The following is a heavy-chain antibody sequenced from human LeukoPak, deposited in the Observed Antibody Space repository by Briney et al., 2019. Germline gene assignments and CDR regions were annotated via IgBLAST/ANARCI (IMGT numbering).Heavy chain of an antibody. CDR3: ARGARYYDILTGYYPVPFDY. CDR1: GGSISSSSYY. D-gene: IGHD3-9*01. Sequence: SETLSLTCTVSGGSISSSSYYWGWSRQPPGKGLGWIGCIYYSGSTYYNPSLKSRATISVDTSKNQFSLKLSSVTAADTAVYYCARGARYYDILTGYYPVPFDYWGQGTLVTVSS. CDR2: IYYSGST. V-gene: IGHV4-39*01. J-gene: IGHJ4*02.